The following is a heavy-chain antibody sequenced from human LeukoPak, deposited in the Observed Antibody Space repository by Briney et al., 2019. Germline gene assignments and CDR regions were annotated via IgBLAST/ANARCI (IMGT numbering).Heavy chain of an antibody. D-gene: IGHD3-16*01. J-gene: IGHJ4*02. CDR2: ISSSGSTI. CDR3: ARDEAVKWHRGIDYFDY. V-gene: IGHV3-11*04. Sequence: PGGSLRLSCAASGFTFSDYYMSWIRQAPGKGLEWVSYISSSGSTIYYADSVKGRFTISRDNAKNSLYLQMNSLRAEDTALYYCARDEAVKWHRGIDYFDYWGQGTLVTVSS. CDR1: GFTFSDYY.